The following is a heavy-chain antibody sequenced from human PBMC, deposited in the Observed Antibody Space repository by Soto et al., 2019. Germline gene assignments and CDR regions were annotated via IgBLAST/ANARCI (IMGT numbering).Heavy chain of an antibody. V-gene: IGHV3-33*01. J-gene: IGHJ4*02. CDR3: ARGPGTSYFDY. CDR1: GFTFSSYG. D-gene: IGHD2-2*01. CDR2: IWSGGSNE. Sequence: QVQLVESGGGVVQPGRSLRLSCAASGFTFSSYGMHWVRQAPGKGLEWVAVIWSGGSNENYADSVKGRFTISRDNSKNILYLQMNSLRAEDTAVYYCARGPGTSYFDYWGQGSMVTVSS.